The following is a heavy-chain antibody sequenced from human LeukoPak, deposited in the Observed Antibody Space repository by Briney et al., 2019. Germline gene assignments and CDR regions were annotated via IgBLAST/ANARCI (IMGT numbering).Heavy chain of an antibody. CDR1: GFTFSNYD. V-gene: IGHV3-64D*06. CDR2: ISGDGINT. Sequence: GGSLRLSCSASGFTFSNYDMHWVRQAPGKGLEYVTAISGDGINTHNADSVKGRFTISRDNSKNTMYLQMSSLRAEDTAVYYCVTGVRGVVDYWGQGTLVTVSS. D-gene: IGHD3-10*01. J-gene: IGHJ4*02. CDR3: VTGVRGVVDY.